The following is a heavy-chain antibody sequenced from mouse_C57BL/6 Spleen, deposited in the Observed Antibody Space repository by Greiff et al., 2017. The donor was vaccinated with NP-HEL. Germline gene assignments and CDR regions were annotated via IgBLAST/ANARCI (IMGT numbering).Heavy chain of an antibody. V-gene: IGHV1-15*01. D-gene: IGHD1-1*01. CDR1: GYTFTDYE. J-gene: IGHJ3*01. CDR3: TRGGSSPGAWFAY. CDR2: IDPETGGT. Sequence: QVQLQQSGAELVRPGASVTLSCKASGYTFTDYEMHWVKQTPVHGLEWIGAIDPETGGTAYNQKFKGKAILTADKSSSTAYMELRSLTSEDSAVYYCTRGGSSPGAWFAYWGQGTLVTVSA.